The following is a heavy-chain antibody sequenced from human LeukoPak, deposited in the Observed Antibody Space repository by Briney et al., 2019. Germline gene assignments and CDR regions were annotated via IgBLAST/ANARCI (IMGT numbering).Heavy chain of an antibody. CDR3: ARGGAARLHFQN. V-gene: IGHV4-59*01. D-gene: IGHD6-6*01. J-gene: IGHJ1*01. CDR1: GGSISTYY. Sequence: PSQTLSLTCTVSGGSISTYYWNWIRQPPGKGLEWIGYIYHSGSTNYNPSLQSRVTISVDTSKNQFSLNLNSVTAEDTAVYYCARGGAARLHFQNWGQGTLVTVSS. CDR2: IYHSGST.